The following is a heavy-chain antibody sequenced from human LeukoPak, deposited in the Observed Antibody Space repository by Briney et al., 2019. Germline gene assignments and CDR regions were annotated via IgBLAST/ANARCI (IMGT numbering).Heavy chain of an antibody. J-gene: IGHJ3*02. CDR3: ARAPGMEWPYDAFDI. Sequence: GGSLRLSCAASGFTVSSNYMSWVRQAPGKGLEWVSGIYSGGSTYYAGSVKGRFTISRDNSKNTLYLQMNSLRAEDTAVYYCARAPGMEWPYDAFDIWGQGTMVTVSS. CDR1: GFTVSSNY. V-gene: IGHV3-53*01. D-gene: IGHD3-3*01. CDR2: IYSGGST.